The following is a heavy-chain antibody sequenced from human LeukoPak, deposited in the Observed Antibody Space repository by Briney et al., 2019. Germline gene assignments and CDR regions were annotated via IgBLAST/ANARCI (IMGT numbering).Heavy chain of an antibody. Sequence: PGGSLRLSCAASGFTFSSYAMSWVRQAPGKGLEWVSAISGSGGSTYYADSVKGRFTISRDNSKNTLYLQMNSLRAEDTAVYYCAKGNAGYSGYVRLGAIDYWGQGTLVTVSS. V-gene: IGHV3-23*01. CDR2: ISGSGGST. D-gene: IGHD5-12*01. J-gene: IGHJ4*02. CDR3: AKGNAGYSGYVRLGAIDY. CDR1: GFTFSSYA.